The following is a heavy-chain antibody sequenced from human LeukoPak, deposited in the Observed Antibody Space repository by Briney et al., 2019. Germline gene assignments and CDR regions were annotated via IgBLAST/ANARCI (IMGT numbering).Heavy chain of an antibody. J-gene: IGHJ4*02. CDR3: TTAPRYSSGRD. D-gene: IGHD6-19*01. CDR2: IKSKTDGGTT. Sequence: GGSLRLSCAASGFTFSNAWMSWVRQAPGKGLEWVGRIKSKTDGGTTDYAAPVKGRFTISRDDSKNTLYLQMDSLKTEDTAVYYCTTAPRYSSGRDWGQGTLVTVSS. V-gene: IGHV3-15*01. CDR1: GFTFSNAW.